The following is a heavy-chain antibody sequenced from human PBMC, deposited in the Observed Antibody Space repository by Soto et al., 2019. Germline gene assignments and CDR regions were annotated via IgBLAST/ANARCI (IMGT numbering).Heavy chain of an antibody. CDR1: GFTFSIYS. CDR2: ITSTSSSI. Sequence: GGSLRLSCAASGFTFSIYSMNWVRQAPGKGLEWVSSITSTSSSIYYADSVQGRFTISRDNAKSSLFLQMDSLRAEDTAVYYCTRRAPGSLNWYVEFWGQGTLVTVSS. J-gene: IGHJ4*02. V-gene: IGHV3-21*01. CDR3: TRRAPGSLNWYVEF. D-gene: IGHD1-1*01.